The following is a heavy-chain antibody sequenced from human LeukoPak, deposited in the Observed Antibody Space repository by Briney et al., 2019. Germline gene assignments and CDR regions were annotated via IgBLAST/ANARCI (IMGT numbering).Heavy chain of an antibody. CDR2: INPSGGST. D-gene: IGHD6-19*01. V-gene: IGHV1-46*01. Sequence: ASVKVSCKASGYTFTSYYMHWVRQAPGQGLEWMGIINPSGGSTSYAQKFQGRVTMTRDTSTSTVYMELSSLRSEDTAVYYCARGPKTGYSSGYLDYWGRGTLVTVSS. CDR3: ARGPKTGYSSGYLDY. CDR1: GYTFTSYY. J-gene: IGHJ4*02.